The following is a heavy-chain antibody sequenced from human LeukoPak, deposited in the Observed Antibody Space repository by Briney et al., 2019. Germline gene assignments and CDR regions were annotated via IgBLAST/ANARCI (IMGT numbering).Heavy chain of an antibody. CDR1: GGSFSGYY. D-gene: IGHD3-10*01. J-gene: IGHJ4*02. V-gene: IGHV4-34*01. CDR3: AKDGGVKPLRGYYYGSGSYLPSPHSPYFDY. CDR2: INHSGST. Sequence: SETLSLTCAVYGGSFSGYYWSWIRQPPGKGLEWIGEINHSGSTNYNPSLKSRVTISVDTSKNQFSLKLSSVTAEDTAVYYCAKDGGVKPLRGYYYGSGSYLPSPHSPYFDYWGQGTLVTVSS.